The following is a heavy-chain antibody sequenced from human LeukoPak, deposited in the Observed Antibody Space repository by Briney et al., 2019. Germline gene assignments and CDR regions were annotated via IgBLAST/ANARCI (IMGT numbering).Heavy chain of an antibody. CDR3: AKGAYDSSGYYWADAFDI. CDR1: GFNFSSYA. J-gene: IGHJ3*02. V-gene: IGHV3-23*01. D-gene: IGHD3-22*01. Sequence: PGGSLRLSCEASGFNFSSYAMSWVRQAPGKGLEWVSAISGSGGSTYYADSVKGRFTISRDNSKNTLYLQMNSLRAEDTAVYYCAKGAYDSSGYYWADAFDIWGQGTMVTVSS. CDR2: ISGSGGST.